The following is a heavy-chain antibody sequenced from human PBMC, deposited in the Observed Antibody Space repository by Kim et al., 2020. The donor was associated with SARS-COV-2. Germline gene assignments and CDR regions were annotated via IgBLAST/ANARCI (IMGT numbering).Heavy chain of an antibody. Sequence: GGSLRLSCAASGFTFSSYSMNWVRQAPGKGLEWVSSISSSSSYIYYADSVKGRFTISRDNAKNSLYLQMNSLRAEDTAVYYCARGGTYCSSTSCYAGSPYWGQGTLVTVSS. V-gene: IGHV3-21*01. J-gene: IGHJ4*02. D-gene: IGHD2-2*01. CDR3: ARGGTYCSSTSCYAGSPY. CDR1: GFTFSSYS. CDR2: ISSSSSYI.